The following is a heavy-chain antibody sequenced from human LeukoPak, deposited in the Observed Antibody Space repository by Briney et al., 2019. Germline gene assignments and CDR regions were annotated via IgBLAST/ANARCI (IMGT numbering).Heavy chain of an antibody. V-gene: IGHV3-23*01. J-gene: IGHJ4*02. D-gene: IGHD4-23*01. CDR3: ATGLSENLRWYFGY. Sequence: GGSLRLSCAASGFTFSNYAMSWLRQAPGKGLEWVSVISRSGSGTYYADSVKGRFTVSRDNSKNTLCLQMNSLRAEDTAVYYCATGLSENLRWYFGYWGQGTLVTVSS. CDR1: GFTFSNYA. CDR2: ISRSGSGT.